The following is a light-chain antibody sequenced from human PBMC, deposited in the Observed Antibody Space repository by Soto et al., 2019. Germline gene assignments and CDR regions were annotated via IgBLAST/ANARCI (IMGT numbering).Light chain of an antibody. CDR3: QQRSNWPPNT. CDR1: QRVSSY. V-gene: IGKV3-11*01. CDR2: DAS. Sequence: EIVLTQSPATLSLSPGERATLSCRASQRVSSYLAWYQQKPGQAPRLLIYDASNRATGIPARFSGSGSGTDFTITISSLEPEDFAVYYCQQRSNWPPNTFGQGTKLEIK. J-gene: IGKJ2*01.